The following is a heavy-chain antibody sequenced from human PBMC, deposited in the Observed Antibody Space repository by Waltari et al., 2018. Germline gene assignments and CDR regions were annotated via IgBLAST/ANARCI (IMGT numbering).Heavy chain of an antibody. CDR2: VYYTGIA. J-gene: IGHJ4*02. V-gene: IGHV4-39*01. Sequence: HLQESGPKLVKPSETLSLICSASGASLISSSHYWGWVRQPPGRGMEWIGNVYYTGIAFYNPSLRSRVNMSVDTSKNEFSLSLTSVTAADTSVYFCARHERGWQVVKNSHFDYWGQGILVSVSS. CDR3: ARHERGWQVVKNSHFDY. CDR1: GASLISSSHY. D-gene: IGHD6-19*01.